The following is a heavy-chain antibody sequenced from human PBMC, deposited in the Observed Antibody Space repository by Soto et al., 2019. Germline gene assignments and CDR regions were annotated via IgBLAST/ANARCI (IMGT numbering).Heavy chain of an antibody. CDR3: AKNQGVELVPLATVDWFDP. CDR2: ISGSGGST. D-gene: IGHD1-26*01. V-gene: IGHV3-23*01. J-gene: IGHJ5*02. Sequence: PGGSLRLSCAASGFTFSNYAISWVRQAPGKGLEWVSSISGSGGSTYYADSVKGRFTISRDNSKNTLYLQMNSLRAEDTAVYHCAKNQGVELVPLATVDWFDPWGQGSVVTVSS. CDR1: GFTFSNYA.